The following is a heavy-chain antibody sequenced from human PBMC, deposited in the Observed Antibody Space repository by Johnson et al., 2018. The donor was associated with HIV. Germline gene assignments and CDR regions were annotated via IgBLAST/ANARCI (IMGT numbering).Heavy chain of an antibody. V-gene: IGHV3-33*01. CDR3: ARGWVGATLRAFDI. Sequence: VESGGGVVQPGRSLRLSCAASGFTFSSYGMHWVRQAPGKGLEWVAVIWYDGSNKYYADSVKGRFTISRDNAKKFLYLQMNSLTAEDTAFYCCARGWVGATLRAFDIWGQGTMSPSLQ. D-gene: IGHD1-26*01. CDR2: IWYDGSNK. CDR1: GFTFSSYG. J-gene: IGHJ3*02.